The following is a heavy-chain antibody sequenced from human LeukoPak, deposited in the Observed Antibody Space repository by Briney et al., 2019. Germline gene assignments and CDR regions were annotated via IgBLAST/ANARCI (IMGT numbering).Heavy chain of an antibody. Sequence: ASVKVSCKVSGYTLTELSMHWVRQAPGKGLEWMGGFDPEDGETIYAQKFQGRVTMTEDTSTDTAYMELSSLRSEDTAVYYCATGGQKLYSSGWCGHKLSYWGQGTLVTVSS. CDR2: FDPEDGET. V-gene: IGHV1-24*01. CDR1: GYTLTELS. CDR3: ATGGQKLYSSGWCGHKLSY. J-gene: IGHJ4*02. D-gene: IGHD6-19*01.